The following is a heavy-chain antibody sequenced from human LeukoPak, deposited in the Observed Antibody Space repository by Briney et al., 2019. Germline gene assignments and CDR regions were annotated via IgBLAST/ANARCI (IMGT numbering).Heavy chain of an antibody. CDR3: ARVVYRGENWFDP. V-gene: IGHV4-4*07. Sequence: SETLSLTCSVSGDSLSSSYWSWVRQPAGKGLEWIGRIYTSGHTNYSPSLKSRATISLDTSKNQCSLKLTSVTAADTAVYYCARVVYRGENWFDPWGPGTLVTVSS. D-gene: IGHD3-10*01. J-gene: IGHJ5*02. CDR1: GDSLSSSY. CDR2: IYTSGHT.